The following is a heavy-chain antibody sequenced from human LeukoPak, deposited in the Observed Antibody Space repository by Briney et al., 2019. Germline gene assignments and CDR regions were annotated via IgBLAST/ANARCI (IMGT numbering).Heavy chain of an antibody. CDR1: GFTFSSYA. CDR2: FSSNGGST. Sequence: PGGSLRLSCAASGFTFSSYAMHWVRQAPGKGLEYVSAFSSNGGSTYYANSVKGRFTISRDNSKNTLYLQMNSLRAEDTAMYYCARDGYTRPTFDYWGQGTLVTVSS. J-gene: IGHJ4*02. D-gene: IGHD5-18*01. CDR3: ARDGYTRPTFDY. V-gene: IGHV3-64*01.